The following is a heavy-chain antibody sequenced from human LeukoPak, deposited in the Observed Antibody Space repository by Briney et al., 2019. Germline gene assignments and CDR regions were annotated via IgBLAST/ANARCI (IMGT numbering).Heavy chain of an antibody. V-gene: IGHV4-39*07. J-gene: IGHJ4*02. Sequence: PSETLSLTCTVSGGSISSSSYYWGWIRQPPGKGLEWIGSIYYSGSTYYNPSLKSRVTISVDTSKNQFSLKLSSVTAADTVVYYCARVRSLLWFGERYSDYWGQGTLVTVSS. CDR3: ARVRSLLWFGERYSDY. CDR2: IYYSGST. CDR1: GGSISSSSYY. D-gene: IGHD3-10*01.